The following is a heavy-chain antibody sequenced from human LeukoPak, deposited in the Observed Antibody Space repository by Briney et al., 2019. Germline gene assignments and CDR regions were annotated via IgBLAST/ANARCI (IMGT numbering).Heavy chain of an antibody. D-gene: IGHD1-26*01. J-gene: IGHJ4*02. Sequence: ASVTVSCKASGYTFTSYDINWVRQATGQGLEWMGWMNPNSGNTDYAQKFQGRVTMTRNTSISTAYMELSSLRSEDTAVYYCARRVGATRKFDYWGQGTLVTVCS. CDR3: ARRVGATRKFDY. V-gene: IGHV1-8*01. CDR2: MNPNSGNT. CDR1: GYTFTSYD.